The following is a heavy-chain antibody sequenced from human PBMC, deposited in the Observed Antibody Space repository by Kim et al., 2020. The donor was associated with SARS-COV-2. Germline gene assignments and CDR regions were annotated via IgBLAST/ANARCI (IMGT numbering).Heavy chain of an antibody. CDR2: IYWDDDK. Sequence: SGPTLVNPTQTLTLTCTFSGFSLSTSVVGVGWIRQPPGKALEWLALIYWDDDKRYSPSLKSRLTITKDTSKHQVVLTMTNMDPVDTATYYCAHSTSEVWFGVLYADYFDYWGQGTLVTVSS. CDR1: GFSLSTSVVG. CDR3: AHSTSEVWFGVLYADYFDY. J-gene: IGHJ4*02. V-gene: IGHV2-5*02. D-gene: IGHD3-10*01.